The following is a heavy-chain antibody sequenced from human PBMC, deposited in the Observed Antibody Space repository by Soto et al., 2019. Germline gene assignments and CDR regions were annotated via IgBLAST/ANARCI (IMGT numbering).Heavy chain of an antibody. V-gene: IGHV3-30-3*01. CDR3: ARGDFGVVISFDY. CDR1: GFTFSSYA. D-gene: IGHD3-3*01. Sequence: QVQLVESGGGVVQPGRSLRLSCAASGFTFSSYAMHWVRQAPGKGLEWVAVISYDGSNKYYADSVKGRFTIARDNSKNTLYLQMNSLRAEDTAVYYCARGDFGVVISFDYWGQGILDTVSS. J-gene: IGHJ4*02. CDR2: ISYDGSNK.